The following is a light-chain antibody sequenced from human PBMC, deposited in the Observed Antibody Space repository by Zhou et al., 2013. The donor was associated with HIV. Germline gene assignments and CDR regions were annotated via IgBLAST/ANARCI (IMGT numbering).Light chain of an antibody. Sequence: EIVLTQSPGTLSLSPGESATLSCRASQSVSSTYLAWYQQKPGQAPRLLIYGASSRATGIPDRFSGSGSGTDFTLTISRLEPEDFAVYYCQQYGSSPQFGPGTKVDIK. V-gene: IGKV3-20*01. CDR3: QQYGSSPQ. CDR2: GAS. CDR1: QSVSSTY. J-gene: IGKJ3*01.